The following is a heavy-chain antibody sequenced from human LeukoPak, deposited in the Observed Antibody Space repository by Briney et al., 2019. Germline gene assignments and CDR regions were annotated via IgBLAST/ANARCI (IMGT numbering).Heavy chain of an antibody. D-gene: IGHD1-7*01. CDR1: GFTFEDYG. V-gene: IGHV3-20*04. Sequence: GGSLRLSCAASGFTFEDYGMSWVRQGPGKGLEWVSAIDRNGDSTGYADSVKGRFTISRDNAKNSLYLQMNSLRAEDTAVYYCARERKGGTTAGDYWGQGTLVTVSS. CDR3: ARERKGGTTAGDY. J-gene: IGHJ4*02. CDR2: IDRNGDST.